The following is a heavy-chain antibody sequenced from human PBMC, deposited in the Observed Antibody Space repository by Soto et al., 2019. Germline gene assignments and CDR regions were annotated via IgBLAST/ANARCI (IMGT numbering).Heavy chain of an antibody. CDR1: GFTFSTYT. CDR2: ISSGSSYI. J-gene: IGHJ5*01. Sequence: GGSLRLSCAASGFTFSTYTMNWVRQAPGKGLEWISSISSGSSYIYYAGSVRGRFTISRDNAKNSLFLQMNSLRADDTAVYYCARDILSGGAYPDSWGQGTKVTVSS. CDR3: ARDILSGGAYPDS. V-gene: IGHV3-21*01. D-gene: IGHD3-10*01.